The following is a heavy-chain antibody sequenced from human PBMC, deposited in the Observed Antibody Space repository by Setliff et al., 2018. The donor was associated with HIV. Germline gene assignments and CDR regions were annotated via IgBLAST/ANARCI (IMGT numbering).Heavy chain of an antibody. D-gene: IGHD3-10*01. CDR1: GASISSGGYY. V-gene: IGHV4-31*03. Sequence: PSETLSLTCTVSGASISSGGYYWSWIRQHPGKGLEWIGYIYYSGSTYYNPSLKSRVSMSVDTSENQFSLKLSSVTAADTAVYYCAREKTTLVRGVIISQIFDYWGQGKLVTVSS. J-gene: IGHJ4*02. CDR2: IYYSGST. CDR3: AREKTTLVRGVIISQIFDY.